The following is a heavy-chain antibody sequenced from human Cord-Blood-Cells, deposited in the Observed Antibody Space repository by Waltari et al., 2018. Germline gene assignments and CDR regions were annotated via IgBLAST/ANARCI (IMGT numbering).Heavy chain of an antibody. CDR3: ARGYGVDY. CDR1: GGTFSGCY. D-gene: IGHD3-10*01. Sequence: QVQLQQWGAGLLMPLETLSLTCAVYGGTFSGCYWSWISQPPGKGMEWIGEVNHSVSTNYNPSLKSRVTITVGTSKNQFSLKLCSVTAADTAVYYCARGYGVDYWGQGTLVTVSS. V-gene: IGHV4-34*01. CDR2: VNHSVST. J-gene: IGHJ4*02.